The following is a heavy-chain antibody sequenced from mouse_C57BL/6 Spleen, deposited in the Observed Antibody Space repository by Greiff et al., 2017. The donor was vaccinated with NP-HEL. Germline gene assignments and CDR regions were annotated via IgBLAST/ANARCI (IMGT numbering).Heavy chain of an antibody. Sequence: VQLQQSGPELVKPGASVKISCKASGYTFTDYYMNWVKQSHGKSLEWIGDINPNNGGTSYNQTFKGKATLTVDKSSSTAYMELRSLTSEDSAVYYCARPYDYDGYFDVWGTGTTVTVSS. CDR3: ARPYDYDGYFDV. D-gene: IGHD2-4*01. CDR2: INPNNGGT. V-gene: IGHV1-26*01. CDR1: GYTFTDYY. J-gene: IGHJ1*03.